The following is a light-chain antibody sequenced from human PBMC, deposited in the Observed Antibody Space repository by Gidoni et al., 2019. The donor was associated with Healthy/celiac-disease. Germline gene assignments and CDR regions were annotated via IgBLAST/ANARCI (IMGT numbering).Light chain of an antibody. CDR2: GAS. CDR1: QSVSSN. J-gene: IGKJ2*01. V-gene: IGKV3-15*01. Sequence: EIVMTQSPATLSVSPGERATLSCRASQSVSSNLAWYQQKPGQAPRLLIYGASTRATGIPARFSGSRSGTEFTLTISSLQSEDFAVYYCQQYNNWPPHTFXQXTKLEIK. CDR3: QQYNNWPPHT.